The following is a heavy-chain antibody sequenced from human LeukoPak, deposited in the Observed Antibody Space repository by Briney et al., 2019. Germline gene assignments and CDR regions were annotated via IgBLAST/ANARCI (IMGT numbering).Heavy chain of an antibody. CDR3: ARDEETAAAGTFDC. Sequence: PGGSLRLSCAASGFTFSSYSMNWVRQAPGKGLEWVSYISYSSSTIYYADSVKGRFTISRDNANNSLYLQMNSLRDEDTAVYYCARDEETAAAGTFDCWGQGTLVTVSS. V-gene: IGHV3-48*02. CDR1: GFTFSSYS. D-gene: IGHD6-13*01. J-gene: IGHJ4*02. CDR2: ISYSSSTI.